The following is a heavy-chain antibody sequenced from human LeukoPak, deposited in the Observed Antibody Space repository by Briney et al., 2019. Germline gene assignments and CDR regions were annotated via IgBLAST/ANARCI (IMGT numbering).Heavy chain of an antibody. CDR2: IIPILGIA. Sequence: GASVKVSCRASGGAFSSYAISWVRQAPGQGLEWMGGIIPILGIANYAQKFQGRVTITADKFTSTAYMELSSLRSEDTAVYYCASGGYGGNSVRAFFDYWGQGTLVTVSS. V-gene: IGHV1-69*10. D-gene: IGHD4-23*01. J-gene: IGHJ4*02. CDR3: ASGGYGGNSVRAFFDY. CDR1: GGAFSSYA.